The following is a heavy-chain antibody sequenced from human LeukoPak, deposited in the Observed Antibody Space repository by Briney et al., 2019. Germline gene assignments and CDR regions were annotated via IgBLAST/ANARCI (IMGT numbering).Heavy chain of an antibody. Sequence: VASVKVSCKASGYTFTSYGISWVRQAPGQGLEWMGWISAYNGNTDYAQKFQGRVTMTTDTSTSTAYMEVRSLRSDDTAVYYCARAYSGSYYYYWGQGTLVTVSS. D-gene: IGHD1-26*01. CDR2: ISAYNGNT. CDR3: ARAYSGSYYYY. V-gene: IGHV1-18*01. CDR1: GYTFTSYG. J-gene: IGHJ4*02.